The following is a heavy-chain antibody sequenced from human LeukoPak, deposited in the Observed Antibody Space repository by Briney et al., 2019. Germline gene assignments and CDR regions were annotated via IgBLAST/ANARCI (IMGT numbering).Heavy chain of an antibody. V-gene: IGHV3-7*01. CDR3: ARDDFLPAPSGAPFDS. CDR2: IKQDGSEK. D-gene: IGHD2-21*02. J-gene: IGHJ4*02. CDR1: GFTFSSYW. Sequence: TGGSLRLSCAASGFTFSSYWMSWVRQAPGKGLEWVANIKQDGSEKYYVDSVKGRFTISRDNAKSSLYLQMSSLRAEDTAVYFCARDDFLPAPSGAPFDSWGQGTLVTVSS.